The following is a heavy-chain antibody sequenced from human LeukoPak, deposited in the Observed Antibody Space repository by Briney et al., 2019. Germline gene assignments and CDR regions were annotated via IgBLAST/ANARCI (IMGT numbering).Heavy chain of an antibody. CDR1: GFTFSSYE. Sequence: PGGSLRLSCAASGFTFSSYEMNWVRQAPGKGPEWVSYIPSSGSPIYYADSVKGRLTISRDNSNNMLFLQLNSLRTDDTAVYFCATAYSSGWADYWGQGTLVTVSS. J-gene: IGHJ4*02. CDR2: IPSSGSPI. D-gene: IGHD6-19*01. V-gene: IGHV3-48*03. CDR3: ATAYSSGWADY.